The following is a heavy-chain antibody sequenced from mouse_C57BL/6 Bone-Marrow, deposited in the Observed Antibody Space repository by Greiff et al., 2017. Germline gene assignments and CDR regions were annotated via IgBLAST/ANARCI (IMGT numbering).Heavy chain of an antibody. V-gene: IGHV1-5*01. CDR1: GYTFTSYW. CDR3: TSDLGAMDY. CDR2: IYPGNSDT. J-gene: IGHJ4*01. D-gene: IGHD4-1*01. Sequence: EVQLQQSGTVLARPGASVKMSCKTSGYTFTSYWMHWVKQRPGQGLEWIGAIYPGNSDTSYNQKFKGKAKLPAVTSASTAYMELSSLTNEDSAVYYCTSDLGAMDYWGQGTSGTVSS.